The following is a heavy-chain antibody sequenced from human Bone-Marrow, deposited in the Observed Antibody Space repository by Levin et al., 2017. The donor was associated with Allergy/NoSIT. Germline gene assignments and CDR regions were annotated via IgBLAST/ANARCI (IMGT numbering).Heavy chain of an antibody. CDR1: GFTFDDYA. Sequence: GGSLRLSCAASGFTFDDYAMHWVRQAPGKGLEWVSGISWNSGSIGYADSVKGRFTISRDNAKNSLYLQMNSLRAEDTALYYCAKDAISQRNDAFDIWGQGTMVTVSS. V-gene: IGHV3-9*01. CDR3: AKDAISQRNDAFDI. CDR2: ISWNSGSI. J-gene: IGHJ3*02. D-gene: IGHD2-2*02.